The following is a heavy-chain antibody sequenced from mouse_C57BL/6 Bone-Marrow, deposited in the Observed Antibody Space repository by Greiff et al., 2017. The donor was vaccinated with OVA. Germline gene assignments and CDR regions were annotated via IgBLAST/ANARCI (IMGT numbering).Heavy chain of an antibody. CDR3: TTCGGYAWYFDV. CDR2: IDPENGDT. D-gene: IGHD2-2*01. CDR1: GFNIKDDY. J-gene: IGHJ1*03. V-gene: IGHV14-4*01. Sequence: EVQLQQSGAELVRPGASVKLSCTASGFNIKDDYMHWVKQRPEQGLEWIGWIDPENGDTEYASKFQGKATITADTSSNTAYLQLSSLTSEDTAVYYCTTCGGYAWYFDVWGTGTTVTVSS.